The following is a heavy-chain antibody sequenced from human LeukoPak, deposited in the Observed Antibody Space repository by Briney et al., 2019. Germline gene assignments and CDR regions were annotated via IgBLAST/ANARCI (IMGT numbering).Heavy chain of an antibody. Sequence: GGSLRLSCAASGFTFSSYAMHWVRQAPGKGLEWVAVISYDGSNKYYADSVKGRFTISRDNSKSTLYLQMNSLRAEDTAVYYCAREMATIVERQTYIYYGMDVWGQGTTVTVSS. V-gene: IGHV3-30-3*01. CDR1: GFTFSSYA. J-gene: IGHJ6*02. CDR2: ISYDGSNK. CDR3: AREMATIVERQTYIYYGMDV. D-gene: IGHD5-24*01.